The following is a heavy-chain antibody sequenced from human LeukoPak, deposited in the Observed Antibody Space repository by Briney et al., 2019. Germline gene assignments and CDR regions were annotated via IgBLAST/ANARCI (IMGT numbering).Heavy chain of an antibody. CDR1: GDSISGSPYY. Sequence: PSETLSLTCTVSGDSISGSPYYWGWIRQPPGNGLEWIGNIYYSGSTYYNPSLKSRVTMSVDTSKNQFSLKLKSVTAADTAVYYCERSTHWNGGWYFDLWGRGTLVTVSS. J-gene: IGHJ2*01. D-gene: IGHD1-1*01. CDR3: ERSTHWNGGWYFDL. V-gene: IGHV4-39*01. CDR2: IYYSGST.